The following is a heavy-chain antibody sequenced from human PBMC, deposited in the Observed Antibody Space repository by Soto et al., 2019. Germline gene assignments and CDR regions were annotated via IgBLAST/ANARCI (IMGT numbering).Heavy chain of an antibody. CDR1: GFTFSSYG. V-gene: IGHV3-30*18. D-gene: IGHD3-22*01. CDR2: ISYDGSNK. CDR3: AKDARVITEHDAFDI. Sequence: ESVGGVVQPGRSLRLSCAASGFTFSSYGMHWVRQAPGKGLEWVAVISYDGSNKYYADSVKGRFTISRDNSKNTLYLQMNSLRAEDTAVYYCAKDARVITEHDAFDIWGQGTMVTVSS. J-gene: IGHJ3*02.